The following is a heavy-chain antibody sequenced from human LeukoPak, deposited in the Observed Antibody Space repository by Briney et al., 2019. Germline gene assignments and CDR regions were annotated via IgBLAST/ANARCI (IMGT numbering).Heavy chain of an antibody. CDR2: ISDNGRST. CDR1: GFTFSTFA. Sequence: GGSLRLSCAASGFTFSTFAMCWVRQAPGKVLEWVSSISDNGRSTYYGDSVRGRFTISRDNSKNTVYLQMNSLRAEDTAVYYCAQAPGKLDPFHYWGQGILVTVSS. CDR3: AQAPGKLDPFHY. J-gene: IGHJ4*02. V-gene: IGHV3-23*01. D-gene: IGHD1-1*01.